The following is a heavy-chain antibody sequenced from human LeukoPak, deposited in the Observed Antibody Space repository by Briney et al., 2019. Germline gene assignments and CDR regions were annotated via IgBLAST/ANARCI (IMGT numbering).Heavy chain of an antibody. V-gene: IGHV3-48*02. Sequence: GGSLRLSCAASGFSFNVYSMNWARQAPGKGLEWLSYITDSSRTIYYAGSVKGRFTISRDNAKNSLYLQMNRLRDEDTAVYFCARGGSYYTNWGQGTLVTVSS. CDR2: ITDSSRTI. CDR1: GFSFNVYS. CDR3: ARGGSYYTN. D-gene: IGHD3-10*01. J-gene: IGHJ4*02.